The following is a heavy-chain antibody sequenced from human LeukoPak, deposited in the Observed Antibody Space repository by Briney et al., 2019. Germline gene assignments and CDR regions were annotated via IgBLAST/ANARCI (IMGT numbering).Heavy chain of an antibody. D-gene: IGHD1-1*01. CDR2: INHSGST. J-gene: IGHJ5*02. CDR3: ARGPGLPPRYFDP. V-gene: IGHV4-34*01. CDR1: SGSFSGYY. Sequence: PSETLSLTCAVYSGSFSGYYWSWIRQPPGKGLEWIGEINHSGSTNYNPSLKSRVTISVDTSKNQFSLKLSSVTAADTAVYYCARGPGLPPRYFDPWGQGTLVTVSS.